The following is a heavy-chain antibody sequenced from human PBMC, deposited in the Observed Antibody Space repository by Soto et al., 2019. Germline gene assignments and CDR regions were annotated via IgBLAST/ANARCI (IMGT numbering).Heavy chain of an antibody. J-gene: IGHJ4*01. CDR1: GGSMRNVY. D-gene: IGHD2-15*01. CDR3: ARAHAPTLPFDY. CDR2: ICHSGNA. V-gene: IGHV4-59*01. Sequence: PSETLSLTCTVSGGSMRNVYWSWIRQPPGKRLEWIGFICHSGNANYNPSLKSRVTISIDTSKSQFSLSLDSVTAADTAVYFCARAHAPTLPFDYWGLGTLVTVSS.